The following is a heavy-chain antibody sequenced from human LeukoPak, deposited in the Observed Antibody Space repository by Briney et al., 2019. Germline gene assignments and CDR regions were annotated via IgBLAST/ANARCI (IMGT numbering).Heavy chain of an antibody. CDR3: ARVEILVVGAATYDAFNI. CDR2: IYHSGST. D-gene: IGHD2-15*01. J-gene: IGHJ3*02. CDR1: GGSISSFY. Sequence: SETLSLACTVSGGSISSFYWSWIRQPPGKGLDWIGYIYHSGSTYYNPSLKSRVTISVDTSKSQYSLKLSSVTAADTAVYYCARVEILVVGAATYDAFNIWGQGKMVTVSS. V-gene: IGHV4-59*06.